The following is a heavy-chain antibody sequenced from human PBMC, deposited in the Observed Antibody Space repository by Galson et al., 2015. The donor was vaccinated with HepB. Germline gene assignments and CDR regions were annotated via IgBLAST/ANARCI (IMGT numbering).Heavy chain of an antibody. CDR3: ARPITMIVVNDAFDI. V-gene: IGHV3-21*01. CDR2: ISSSSSYI. CDR1: GFTFSSYR. Sequence: SLRLSCAASGFTFSSYRMNWVRQAPGKGLEWVSSISSSSSYIYYADSVKGRFTISRDNAKNSLYLQMNSLRAEDTAVYYCARPITMIVVNDAFDIWGQGTMVTVSS. D-gene: IGHD3-22*01. J-gene: IGHJ3*02.